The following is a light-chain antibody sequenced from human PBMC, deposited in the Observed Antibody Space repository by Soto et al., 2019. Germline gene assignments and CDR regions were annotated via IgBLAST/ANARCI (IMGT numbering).Light chain of an antibody. J-gene: IGKJ4*01. CDR3: QHYTNWPLT. CDR1: HSVSSR. Sequence: IVMPQSPATLSVSPGERVTLSCRASHSVSSRLAWYQEKPGQAPRLLIYGASTRSTGLPARFSGSGSGTEFTLTISSLQSEDFAVYYCQHYTNWPLTFGGGTKVEIK. CDR2: GAS. V-gene: IGKV3-15*01.